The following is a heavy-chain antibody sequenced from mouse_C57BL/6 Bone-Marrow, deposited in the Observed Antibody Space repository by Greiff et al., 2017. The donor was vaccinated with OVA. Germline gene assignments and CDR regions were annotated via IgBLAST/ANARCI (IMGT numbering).Heavy chain of an antibody. D-gene: IGHD2-4*01. V-gene: IGHV1-55*01. CDR1: GYTFTSYW. CDR2: IYPGSGST. Sequence: QVQLQQPGAELVKPGASVKMSCKASGYTFTSYWITWVKQRPGQGLEWIGDIYPGSGSTNYNEKFKSKATLTVDTSSSPAYMQLSSLTSEDSAVYYCARSKWYDYDGRSWFAYWGQGTLVTVSA. CDR3: ARSKWYDYDGRSWFAY. J-gene: IGHJ3*01.